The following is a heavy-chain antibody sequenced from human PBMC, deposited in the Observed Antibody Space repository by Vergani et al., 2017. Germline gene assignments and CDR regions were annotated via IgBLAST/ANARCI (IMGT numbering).Heavy chain of an antibody. CDR3: ARYKKQLRPLALDLWVQPQKDADS. J-gene: IGHJ5*01. V-gene: IGHV4-61*02. CDR1: GASINNDFYY. Sequence: QVQLQESGPGLVKPSQTLSLTCTVSGASINNDFYYWHWIRQPAGKGLEWIGRIYVSGITDYNSSLQSRVSMSVDTSKNQFSLTLTSVTAADTAVYYCARYKKQLRPLALDLWVQPQKDADS. D-gene: IGHD4-23*01. CDR2: IYVSGIT.